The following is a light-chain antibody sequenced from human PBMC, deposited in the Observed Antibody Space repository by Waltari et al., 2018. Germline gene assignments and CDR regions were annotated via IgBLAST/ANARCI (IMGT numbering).Light chain of an antibody. CDR3: QTGGHGTWV. CDR1: SGHSSNV. V-gene: IGLV4-69*01. Sequence: QLVLTQSPSASASLGASVKLTCTLSSGHSSNVIAWLQQQPEKGPRYLMKVNSDGSHNKGDEIPDRFSGSSSGAERYLTISSLQSEDEADYYCQTGGHGTWVFGGRTKLTVL. J-gene: IGLJ3*02. CDR2: VNSDGSH.